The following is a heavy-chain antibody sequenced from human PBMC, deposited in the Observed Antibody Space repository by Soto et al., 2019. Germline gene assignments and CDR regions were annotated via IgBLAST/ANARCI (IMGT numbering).Heavy chain of an antibody. Sequence: EVRVVESGGGLIQPGRSLRLSCEVSGFSVTANYMSWVRQAPGKGLEWVSVIYSGGSTYYIDSVKGRFSISRDISKNTLYLQMSNLRAEDTAVYYCHGHGYWGQGTLVTVS. CDR3: HGHGY. V-gene: IGHV3-53*01. CDR1: GFSVTANY. J-gene: IGHJ4*02. CDR2: IYSGGST.